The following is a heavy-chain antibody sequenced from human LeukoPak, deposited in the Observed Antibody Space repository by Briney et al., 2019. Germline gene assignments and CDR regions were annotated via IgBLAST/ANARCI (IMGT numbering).Heavy chain of an antibody. CDR1: GLTFSRYW. Sequence: PGWSLRLSCAATGLTFSRYWMTWVRQAPGKGLEWVANVDEDGSERFYVDSVKGRFTISRDNAKNSLYLQMNSLRVEDTALYYCVRDQGAAGDYWGQGTLVTVSS. J-gene: IGHJ4*02. D-gene: IGHD6-13*01. CDR3: VRDQGAAGDY. V-gene: IGHV3-7*01. CDR2: VDEDGSER.